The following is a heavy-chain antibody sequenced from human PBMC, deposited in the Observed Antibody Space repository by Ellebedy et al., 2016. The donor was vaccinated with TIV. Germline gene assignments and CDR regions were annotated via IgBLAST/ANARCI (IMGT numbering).Heavy chain of an antibody. V-gene: IGHV3-23*01. CDR1: GFTFSSYA. J-gene: IGHJ6*02. Sequence: GESLKISCAASGFTFSSYAMNWVRQAPGKGLEWVSAISGSGGSTYYADSVKGRFTISRDNSKNTLYLQMNSLRADDTAVYYCARDLYYGIDSWGQGTTVTVSS. CDR3: ARDLYYGIDS. CDR2: ISGSGGST. D-gene: IGHD2-8*01.